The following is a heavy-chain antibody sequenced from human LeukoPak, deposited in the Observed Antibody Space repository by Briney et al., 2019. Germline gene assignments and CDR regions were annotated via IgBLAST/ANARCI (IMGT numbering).Heavy chain of an antibody. J-gene: IGHJ4*02. D-gene: IGHD6-19*01. Sequence: PSETLSLTCTVSGGSISSYYWSWIRQPPGKGLEWIGYIYYSGSTNYNPSLKSRVTISVDTSKNQFSLKLSSVTAADTAVYYCARNKALPLFSSGWYGFDYWGQGTLVTVSS. V-gene: IGHV4-59*08. CDR3: ARNKALPLFSSGWYGFDY. CDR2: IYYSGST. CDR1: GGSISSYY.